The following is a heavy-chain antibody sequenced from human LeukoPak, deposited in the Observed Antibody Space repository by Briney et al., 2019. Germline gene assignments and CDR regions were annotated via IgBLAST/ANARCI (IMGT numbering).Heavy chain of an antibody. CDR2: IYYSGST. D-gene: IGHD5-12*01. CDR3: ARVLRGYSDY. Sequence: SETLSLTCTVSGGSISSGGYYWRWIRQHPGKGLEWIGYIYYSGSTYYNPSLKSRVTISVDTSKNQFSLKLSSVTAADTAVYYCARVLRGYSDYWGQGALVTVSS. CDR1: GGSISSGGYY. V-gene: IGHV4-31*03. J-gene: IGHJ4*02.